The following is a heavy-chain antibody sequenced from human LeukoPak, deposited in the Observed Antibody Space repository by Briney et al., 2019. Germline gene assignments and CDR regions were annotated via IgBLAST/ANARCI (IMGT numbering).Heavy chain of an antibody. CDR2: IYYSGSP. J-gene: IGHJ4*02. V-gene: IGHV4-39*01. CDR1: GGSISSNNYY. CDR3: ATWRTAKTGFDY. Sequence: KPSVTLSFTCTVSGGSISSNNYYWGWIRQPPGKGLEWIGSIYYSGSPYYNPSLKSRVTISVDTSKNQFSLRLRSVTAADTAVYYCATWRTAKTGFDYWGQGTLVTVSS. D-gene: IGHD1-1*01.